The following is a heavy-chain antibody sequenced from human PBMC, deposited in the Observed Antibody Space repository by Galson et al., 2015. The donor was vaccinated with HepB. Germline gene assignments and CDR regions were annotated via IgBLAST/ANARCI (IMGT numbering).Heavy chain of an antibody. Sequence: SLRLSCEASGFIFNSYAMTWVRQAPGKGLEWVAFISYDGSNKYYADSVKGRFTISRDNSKNTLYLQMNSLRPEDTAVYYCAREPYSSGWSKRGRYFDYWGQGALVTVSS. D-gene: IGHD6-19*01. V-gene: IGHV3-30-3*01. CDR2: ISYDGSNK. J-gene: IGHJ4*02. CDR3: AREPYSSGWSKRGRYFDY. CDR1: GFIFNSYA.